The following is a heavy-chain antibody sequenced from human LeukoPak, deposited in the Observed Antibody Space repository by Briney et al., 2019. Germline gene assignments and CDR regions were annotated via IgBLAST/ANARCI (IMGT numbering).Heavy chain of an antibody. CDR2: ILSDGSKE. CDR1: GFTFSSYG. Sequence: GGSLRLSCAASGFTFSSYGMHWVRQAPGKGLEWVAVILSDGSKEFYTDSVKGRFTISRDNSKNTLYLQMNSLRAEDTAVYYCARDLPPYDSSGYYLEYWGQGTLVTVSS. D-gene: IGHD3-22*01. V-gene: IGHV3-33*01. CDR3: ARDLPPYDSSGYYLEY. J-gene: IGHJ4*02.